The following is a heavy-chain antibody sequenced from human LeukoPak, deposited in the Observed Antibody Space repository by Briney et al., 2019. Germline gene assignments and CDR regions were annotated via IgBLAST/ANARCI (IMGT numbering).Heavy chain of an antibody. CDR2: ISPYNGNT. CDR3: ARDLDIVVVATAVRHYGLDV. D-gene: IGHD2-15*01. J-gene: IGHJ6*02. Sequence: ASVKVSCKASGYTFTNYGISWVRQAPGQGLEWMGWISPYNGNTNYAHKFQGRVTMTTDTSTNTVYMELRSLRSDDTAVYYCARDLDIVVVATAVRHYGLDVWGQGTTVTVSS. V-gene: IGHV1-18*01. CDR1: GYTFTNYG.